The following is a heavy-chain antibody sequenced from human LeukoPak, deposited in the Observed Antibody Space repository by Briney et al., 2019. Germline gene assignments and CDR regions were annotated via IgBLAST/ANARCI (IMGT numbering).Heavy chain of an antibody. V-gene: IGHV3-23*01. CDR3: ARASWVSDPDAVR. CDR2: LRGNDEA. J-gene: IGHJ4*02. D-gene: IGHD3-10*01. Sequence: QAGGSLRLSCAASGISFRNYAMSWARQAPARGPEWVSSLRGNDEAFYADSVKGRFTLSRDDSRNTVYLQLNNLRVEDTAIYYCARASWVSDPDAVRWGQGTQVTVSS. CDR1: GISFRNYA.